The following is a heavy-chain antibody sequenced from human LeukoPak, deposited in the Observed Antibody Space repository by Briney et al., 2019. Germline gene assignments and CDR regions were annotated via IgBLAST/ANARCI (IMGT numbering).Heavy chain of an antibody. Sequence: KSSETLSLTCTVSGGSISSYYWSWIRQPPGKGLEWIGEINHSGSTNYNPSLKSRVTISVDTSKNQFSLKLSSVTAADTAVYYCARASHDFWSGYYLGYWGQGTLVTVSS. CDR3: ARASHDFWSGYYLGY. J-gene: IGHJ4*02. V-gene: IGHV4-34*01. D-gene: IGHD3-3*01. CDR2: INHSGST. CDR1: GGSISSYY.